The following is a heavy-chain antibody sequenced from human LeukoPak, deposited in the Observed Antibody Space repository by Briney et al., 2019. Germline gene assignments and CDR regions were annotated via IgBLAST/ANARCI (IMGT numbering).Heavy chain of an antibody. D-gene: IGHD5-24*01. CDR1: GGTFSSYA. V-gene: IGHV1-69*13. CDR2: IIPIFGTA. CDR3: ASPLVEMATADAFDI. Sequence: SVRVSCKASGGTFSSYAISWVRQAPGQGLEWMGGIIPIFGTANYAQKFQGRVTITADESTSTAYMELSSLRSEDTAVYYCASPLVEMATADAFDIWGQGTMVTVSS. J-gene: IGHJ3*02.